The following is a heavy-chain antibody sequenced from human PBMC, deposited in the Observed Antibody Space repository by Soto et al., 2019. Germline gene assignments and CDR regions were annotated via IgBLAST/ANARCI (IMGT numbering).Heavy chain of an antibody. CDR1: GYSFTSYW. V-gene: IGHV5-10-1*01. CDR2: IDPSDSYT. D-gene: IGHD6-13*01. J-gene: IGHJ6*02. CDR3: ANLQGIAAAGTIYHGMDV. Sequence: GESLKISCNGSGYSFTSYWISWVRQMPGKGLEWMGRIDPSDSYTNYSPSFQGHVTISADKSISTAYLQWSSLKASDTAMYYCANLQGIAAAGTIYHGMDVWGQGTTVTVSS.